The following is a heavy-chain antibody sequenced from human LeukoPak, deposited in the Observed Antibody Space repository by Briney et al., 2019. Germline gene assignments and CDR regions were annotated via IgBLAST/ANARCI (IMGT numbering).Heavy chain of an antibody. CDR2: ISSSSSTI. CDR3: ARDSSGWPRAFDI. J-gene: IGHJ3*02. D-gene: IGHD6-19*01. CDR1: GFTFSSYA. Sequence: GGSLRLSCAASGFTFSSYAMHWVRQAPGKGLEWVSYISSSSSTIYYADSVKGRFTISRDNAKNSLYLQMNSLRAEDTAVYYCARDSSGWPRAFDIWGQGTMVTVSS. V-gene: IGHV3-48*04.